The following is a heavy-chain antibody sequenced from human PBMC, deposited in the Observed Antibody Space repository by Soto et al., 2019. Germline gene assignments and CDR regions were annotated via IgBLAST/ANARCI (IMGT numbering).Heavy chain of an antibody. CDR2: ISGSGGTT. V-gene: IGHV3-23*01. D-gene: IGHD3-3*01. CDR1: GFIFSNYA. Sequence: PGGYLRLSCAASGFIFSNYAMSWVRQAPGKGLEWVSAISGSGGTTYYADSVKGRFTISRDNSKNTLYLQMNSLRAEDTAVYYCAKARAQYYDFWSGYPVDYWGQGTLVTVSS. CDR3: AKARAQYYDFWSGYPVDY. J-gene: IGHJ4*02.